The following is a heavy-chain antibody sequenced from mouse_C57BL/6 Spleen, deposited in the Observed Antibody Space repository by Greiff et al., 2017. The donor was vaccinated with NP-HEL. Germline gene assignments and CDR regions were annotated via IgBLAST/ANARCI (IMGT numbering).Heavy chain of an antibody. CDR2: ISSGCSTI. J-gene: IGHJ4*01. V-gene: IGHV5-17*01. Sequence: EVQRVESGGGLVKPGGSLKLSCAASGFTFSDYGMHWVRQAPEKGLEWVAYISSGCSTIYYAATVKGRFTISRDNAKNTLFLQRTRLRSEDTAMYYCARPAGYGAMDYWGQGTSVTVSS. D-gene: IGHD1-1*01. CDR3: ARPAGYGAMDY. CDR1: GFTFSDYG.